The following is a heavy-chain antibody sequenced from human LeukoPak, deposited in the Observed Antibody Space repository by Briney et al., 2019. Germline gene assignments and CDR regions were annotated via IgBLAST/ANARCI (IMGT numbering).Heavy chain of an antibody. CDR1: GYTFTSYA. V-gene: IGHV7-4-1*02. J-gene: IGHJ4*02. D-gene: IGHD2-15*01. Sequence: GASVKVSCKASGYTFTSYAMNWVRQAPGQGLEWMGWINTNTGNPTYAQGFTGRFVFSLDTSVSTAYLQISSLKAEDTAVYYCARDHYRYCSGGSCYDPRFDYWGQGTLVTVSS. CDR3: ARDHYRYCSGGSCYDPRFDY. CDR2: INTNTGNP.